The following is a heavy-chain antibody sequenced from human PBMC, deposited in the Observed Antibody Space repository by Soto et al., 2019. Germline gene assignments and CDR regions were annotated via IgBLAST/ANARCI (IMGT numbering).Heavy chain of an antibody. J-gene: IGHJ4*02. D-gene: IGHD5-12*01. CDR3: ARVSGYYFLDY. Sequence: ASVKVSCKASGYTFTDYHLHWVRQAPGQRLEWMGWINAGNGNTKYSQKFQGRVTITSDTSASTAYMELSSLRSEDTAVYYCARVSGYYFLDYWGQGTLVTSPQ. CDR2: INAGNGNT. CDR1: GYTFTDYH. V-gene: IGHV1-3*01.